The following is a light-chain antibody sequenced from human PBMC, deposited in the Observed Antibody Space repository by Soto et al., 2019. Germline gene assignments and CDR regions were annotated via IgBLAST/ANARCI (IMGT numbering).Light chain of an antibody. CDR2: EVS. J-gene: IGLJ3*02. CDR1: SSDVGGYNY. CDR3: QAYDDSLTAFV. V-gene: IGLV2-8*01. Sequence: QSVLTQPPSASGSPGQSVTISCTGTSSDVGGYNYVSWYQQHPGKAPKLMIYEVSKRPSGVPDRFSGSKSGNTASLTVSGLQAEDEADYYCQAYDDSLTAFVFGGGTKLTVL.